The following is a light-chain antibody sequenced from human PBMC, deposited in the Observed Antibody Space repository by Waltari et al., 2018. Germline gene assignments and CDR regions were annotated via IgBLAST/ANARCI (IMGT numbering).Light chain of an antibody. CDR3: QTWDTGVVV. CDR1: SARSSYP. J-gene: IGLJ3*02. Sequence: QVVLTQSPSASASLGASVKLTCPLSSARSSYPIPWHQQKPEKGPLYLMKVHSDGRHLKGDGIPDRFSGSSSGAERYLSISSLQSEDEAEYYCQTWDTGVVVFGGGTKLTVL. CDR2: VHSDGRH. V-gene: IGLV4-69*01.